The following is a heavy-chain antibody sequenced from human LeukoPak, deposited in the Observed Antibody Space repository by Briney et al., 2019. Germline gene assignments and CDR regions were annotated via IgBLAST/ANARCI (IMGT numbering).Heavy chain of an antibody. V-gene: IGHV3-23*01. Sequence: GGSPRLSCAASGFTFSSYAMTWVRQAPGKGLEWVSAISGSGGSTYYAGSVKGRFTISRDNSKNTLSLQMNSLRAEDTAIYYCLRAVVTATGISQFDHWGQGTLVTVSS. CDR3: LRAVVTATGISQFDH. CDR1: GFTFSSYA. CDR2: ISGSGGST. J-gene: IGHJ4*02. D-gene: IGHD2-21*02.